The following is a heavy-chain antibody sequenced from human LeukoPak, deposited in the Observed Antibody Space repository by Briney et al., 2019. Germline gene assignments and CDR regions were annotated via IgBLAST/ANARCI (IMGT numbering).Heavy chain of an antibody. J-gene: IGHJ4*02. D-gene: IGHD2-2*01. CDR3: AKDQFCSSTSCYSGSVDY. CDR2: ISGSGGST. CDR1: GFTFSNNP. Sequence: PGGSLRLSCVGSGFTFSNNPLSWVRQAPGKGLEWVSAISGSGGSTYYADSVKGRFTISRDNSKNTLYLQMNSLRAEDTAVYYCAKDQFCSSTSCYSGSVDYWGQGTLVTVSS. V-gene: IGHV3-23*01.